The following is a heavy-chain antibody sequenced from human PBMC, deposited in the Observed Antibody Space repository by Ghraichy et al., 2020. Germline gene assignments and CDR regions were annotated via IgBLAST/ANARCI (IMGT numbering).Heavy chain of an antibody. V-gene: IGHV3-74*01. CDR1: EFTFSSYL. CDR2: INGDGSSS. D-gene: IGHD3-22*01. CDR3: SRGGRDSSGYYYVPEYPMVV. Sequence: GGSLRLSCAASEFTFSSYLMHWVRQRPGKGPVWVARINGDGSSSTYAESVKGRFTISRDNAKNMLYLQMNSLSGEDTAVYFCSRGGRDSSGYYYVPEYPMVVWGQGTTVTV. J-gene: IGHJ6*02.